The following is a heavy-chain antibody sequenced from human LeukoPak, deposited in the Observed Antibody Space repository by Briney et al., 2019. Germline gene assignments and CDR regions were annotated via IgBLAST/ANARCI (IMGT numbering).Heavy chain of an antibody. CDR2: IKEDGREK. Sequence: GGSLRLSCAASGFTYSTDWMSWVRQAPGKGLEWVANIKEDGREKYYVDSVKGRFTISRDNAQSLLYLQMNSLRAEDTAVYYCARDFLYGDTRDYWGQGTLVTVSS. CDR3: ARDFLYGDTRDY. D-gene: IGHD2/OR15-2a*01. J-gene: IGHJ4*02. V-gene: IGHV3-7*01. CDR1: GFTYSTDW.